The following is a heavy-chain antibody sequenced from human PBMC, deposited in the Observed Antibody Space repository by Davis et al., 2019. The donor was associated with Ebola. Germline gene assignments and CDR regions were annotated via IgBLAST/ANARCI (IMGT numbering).Heavy chain of an antibody. CDR2: INTKTGNP. V-gene: IGHV7-4-1*02. Sequence: AASVKVSCKASGYTFSNYVLNWVRQAPGQGLEWMGWINTKTGNPTYAQGFTGRFVFSLDTSVSTAYLQISSLKAEDTAVYYCARGHIAAAGRVFDIWGQGTMVTVSS. CDR3: ARGHIAAAGRVFDI. D-gene: IGHD6-13*01. J-gene: IGHJ3*02. CDR1: GYTFSNYV.